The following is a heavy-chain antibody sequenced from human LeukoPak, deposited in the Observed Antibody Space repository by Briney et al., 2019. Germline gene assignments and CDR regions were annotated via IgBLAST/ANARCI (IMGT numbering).Heavy chain of an antibody. D-gene: IGHD3-10*01. CDR1: GGTFSSHG. CDR3: ARDSYFGDLSSPFDY. V-gene: IGHV1-69*01. CDR2: IIPIFGRA. Sequence: SVKVSCKASGGTFSSHGINWVRQAPGQGLEWMGGIIPIFGRANYTQKFQGRVTITADESTTTAYMELSSLRSEDTAVYYCARDSYFGDLSSPFDYWGQGTLVTVSS. J-gene: IGHJ4*02.